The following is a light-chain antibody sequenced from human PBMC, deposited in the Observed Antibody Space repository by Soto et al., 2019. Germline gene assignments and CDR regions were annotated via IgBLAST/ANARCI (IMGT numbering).Light chain of an antibody. CDR3: GSWDSSLSAYV. Sequence: QSVLTKPPSVSAAPGQKVTISCYGNSSNIGGNSVSWYQQLPGTAPKLLIYDDNKRPSGIPDRFSGSKSGTSATLGITGFQTVDEADYYCGSWDSSLSAYVFGTVTKVTVL. CDR1: SSNIGGNS. V-gene: IGLV1-51*01. CDR2: DDN. J-gene: IGLJ1*01.